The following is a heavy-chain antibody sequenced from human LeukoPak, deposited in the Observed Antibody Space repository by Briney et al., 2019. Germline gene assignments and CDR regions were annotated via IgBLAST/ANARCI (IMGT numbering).Heavy chain of an antibody. CDR2: IYSGGST. Sequence: GGSLRLSCAASGFTVSSNYMSWVRQAPGKGLEWVSVIYSGGSTYEADSVKGRFTISRDNSKNTLYLQMNSLRAEDTAVYYCAKVVRGYDSSVLFDYWGQGTLVTVSS. J-gene: IGHJ4*02. V-gene: IGHV3-66*01. CDR1: GFTVSSNY. CDR3: AKVVRGYDSSVLFDY. D-gene: IGHD5-12*01.